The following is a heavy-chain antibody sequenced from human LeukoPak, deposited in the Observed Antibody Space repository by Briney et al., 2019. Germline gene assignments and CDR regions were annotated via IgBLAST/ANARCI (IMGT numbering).Heavy chain of an antibody. Sequence: SETLSLTCTVSGGSISSFYWSWIRQPAGEGLEWIGRISASGSTNYNPSLMGRVTMSVDTSKNQFSLKLSSVTAADTAVYYCARHRHSGSYLFDYWGQGTLVTVSS. J-gene: IGHJ4*02. V-gene: IGHV4-4*07. D-gene: IGHD1-26*01. CDR2: ISASGST. CDR1: GGSISSFY. CDR3: ARHRHSGSYLFDY.